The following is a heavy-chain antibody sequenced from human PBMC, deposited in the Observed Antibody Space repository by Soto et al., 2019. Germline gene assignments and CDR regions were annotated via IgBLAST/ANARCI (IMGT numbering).Heavy chain of an antibody. CDR1: GYTFTSYY. V-gene: IGHV1-46*01. D-gene: IGHD3-10*01. CDR2: INPSGGST. CDR3: ARDLDHGSGSPAF. J-gene: IGHJ4*02. Sequence: GASAKASCEACGYTFTSYYMHSVRQAPGQGLEWMGIINPSGGSTSYAQKFQGRVTMTRDTSTSTVYMELSSLRSEDTAVYYCARDLDHGSGSPAFWGQGTLVTVSS.